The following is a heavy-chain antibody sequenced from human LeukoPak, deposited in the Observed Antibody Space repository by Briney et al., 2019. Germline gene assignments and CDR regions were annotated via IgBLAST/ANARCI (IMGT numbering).Heavy chain of an antibody. J-gene: IGHJ2*01. CDR2: IYSGGST. D-gene: IGHD3-22*01. CDR3: ARQTDYYDSSGYYALDWYFDL. Sequence: GGSLRLSCAASGFTVSSNYMSWVRQAPGQGLESVSVIYSGGSTYYADSVKGRFTISRDNSKNTLYLQMNSLRAEDTAVYHCARQTDYYDSSGYYALDWYFDLWGRGTLVTVSS. V-gene: IGHV3-66*04. CDR1: GFTVSSNY.